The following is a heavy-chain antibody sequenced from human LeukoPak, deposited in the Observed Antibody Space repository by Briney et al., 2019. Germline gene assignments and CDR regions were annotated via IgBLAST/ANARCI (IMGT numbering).Heavy chain of an antibody. V-gene: IGHV3-15*01. Sequence: PGGSLRLSCAASGFTFSNSWMNWVRQAPGKGLEWVGRIKSKTEGGTTDYAAPVKGRFTISRDDSKNTLYLQMNSLKTEDTAVYYCTTVGSGVPGPNYYYYYGMDVWGQGTTVTVSS. CDR2: IKSKTEGGTT. CDR1: GFTFSNSW. CDR3: TTVGSGVPGPNYYYYYGMDV. J-gene: IGHJ6*02. D-gene: IGHD3-10*01.